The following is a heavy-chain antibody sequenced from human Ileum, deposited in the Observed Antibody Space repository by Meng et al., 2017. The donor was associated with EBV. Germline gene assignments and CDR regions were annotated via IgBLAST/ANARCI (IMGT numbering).Heavy chain of an antibody. CDR3: STYLYGGDEHYFDY. D-gene: IGHD4-23*01. V-gene: IGHV4-4*02. CDR1: AGSFSGSNW. Sequence: QVQLQESGPGLVQPSETLSLTCTVSAGSFSGSNWWSWVRQPPGKGLEWIGEIYHGGTTNYNPSLKSRVTMSVDKSKNQFSLKLSSVTAADTAVYYCSTYLYGGDEHYFDYWGQGTLVTVSS. CDR2: IYHGGTT. J-gene: IGHJ4*02.